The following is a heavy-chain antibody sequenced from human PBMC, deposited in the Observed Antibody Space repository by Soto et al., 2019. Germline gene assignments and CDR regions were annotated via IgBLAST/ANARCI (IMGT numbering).Heavy chain of an antibody. CDR2: ISGTGGNT. Sequence: GGSLRLSCAASGFTFSSYAMTWVRQASGKGLEWVSTISGTGGNTYYADSVKGRFTISRDNSKNTVYLQMNSLRAEDTAVYYCVKAVYLLEFDYWGQGTLVTVSS. CDR3: VKAVYLLEFDY. CDR1: GFTFSSYA. V-gene: IGHV3-23*01. J-gene: IGHJ4*02. D-gene: IGHD1-1*01.